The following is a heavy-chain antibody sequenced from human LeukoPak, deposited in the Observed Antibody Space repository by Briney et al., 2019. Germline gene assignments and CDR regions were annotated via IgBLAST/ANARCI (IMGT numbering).Heavy chain of an antibody. Sequence: SETLSLTCTVSGGSISTSNYYWGWVRQPPGKGLEWNGNIFYSGSTYYSPSLKSRVTISLDTSRNQFSLKLNSVTAADTAVYYCARDRLQLQSWGQGTLVTVSS. CDR1: GGSISTSNYY. J-gene: IGHJ5*02. CDR2: IFYSGST. CDR3: ARDRLQLQS. V-gene: IGHV4-39*07. D-gene: IGHD1-1*01.